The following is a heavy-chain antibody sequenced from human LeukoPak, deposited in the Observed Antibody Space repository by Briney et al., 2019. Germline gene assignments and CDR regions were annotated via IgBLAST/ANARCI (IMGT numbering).Heavy chain of an antibody. V-gene: IGHV4-59*01. CDR1: GGSISSYY. J-gene: IGHJ3*02. CDR2: IYYSGST. D-gene: IGHD3-10*01. CDR3: ARDMVRGPSDAFDI. Sequence: SETLSLTCTVSGGSISSYYWSWIRQPPGKGLEWIGYIYYSGSTNYNPSLKNRVTISVDTSKNQFSLKLSSVTAADTAVYYCARDMVRGPSDAFDIWGQGTMVTVSS.